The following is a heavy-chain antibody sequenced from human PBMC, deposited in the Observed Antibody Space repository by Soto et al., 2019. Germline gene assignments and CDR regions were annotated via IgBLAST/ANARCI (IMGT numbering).Heavy chain of an antibody. CDR3: TRGWGWLPED. D-gene: IGHD3-16*01. V-gene: IGHV4-59*01. Sequence: QVQMQESGPGLVKPSETLSLSCSVSGGPINSDYWSWIRQPPGKGLEWLANIHYSGTTTYNPSLKTRVIISIDTPKNQFSLRLSSVSAADTAVYYCTRGWGWLPEDWGQGTLVTVSS. CDR2: IHYSGTT. CDR1: GGPINSDY. J-gene: IGHJ4*02.